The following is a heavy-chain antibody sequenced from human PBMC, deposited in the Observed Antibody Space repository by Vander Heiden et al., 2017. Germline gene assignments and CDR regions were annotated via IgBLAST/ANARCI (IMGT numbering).Heavy chain of an antibody. CDR2: IDGGGDNT. Sequence: EVQLLESGGGLVQPGGSLRLSCAASGFTFSNYAMSWVRQPPGKGLEWVSLIDGGGDNTYYTDSVKGRFTISRDNYKNTLYLQMNSLRAEDTAVYYCAKDHISGDGLVDFDYWGRGTLVTVSS. CDR1: GFTFSNYA. CDR3: AKDHISGDGLVDFDY. V-gene: IGHV3-23*01. J-gene: IGHJ4*02. D-gene: IGHD7-27*01.